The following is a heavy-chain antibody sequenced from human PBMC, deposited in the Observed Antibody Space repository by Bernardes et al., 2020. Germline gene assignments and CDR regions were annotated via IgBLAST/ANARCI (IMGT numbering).Heavy chain of an antibody. J-gene: IGHJ4*02. CDR1: GFTFSNYA. CDR2: ISDSGSST. CDR3: AKDRAGSSLTVAGQFDY. V-gene: IGHV3-23*01. D-gene: IGHD6-19*01. Sequence: GGSLRLSCAASGFTFSNYAMNWVRQAPGKGLEWVSFISDSGSSTYYADSVKGRFTISRDNSKNTVFLEMNSLTAEDTALYYCAKDRAGSSLTVAGQFDYWGQGTLVTVSS.